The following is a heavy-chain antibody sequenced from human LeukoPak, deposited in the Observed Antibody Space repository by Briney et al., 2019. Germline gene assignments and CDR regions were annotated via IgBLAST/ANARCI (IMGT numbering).Heavy chain of an antibody. J-gene: IGHJ4*02. CDR2: INHSGST. CDR1: GGSFSGYY. Sequence: PSETLSLTCAVYGGSFSGYYWSWIRQPPGKGLEWIGEINHSGSTNNNPSLKSRVTISVDTSKNQFSLKLSSVTAADTAVYYCARGPFNVDTAMVTVPFLDYWGQGTLVTVSS. CDR3: ARGPFNVDTAMVTVPFLDY. V-gene: IGHV4-34*01. D-gene: IGHD5-18*01.